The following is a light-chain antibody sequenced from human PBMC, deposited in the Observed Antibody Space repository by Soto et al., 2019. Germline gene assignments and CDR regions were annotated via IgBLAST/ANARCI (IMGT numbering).Light chain of an antibody. CDR2: DVY. CDR3: ASYSSSITLV. V-gene: IGLV2-14*03. J-gene: IGLJ2*01. CDR1: TSDIGDYDY. Sequence: QSVLTQPASVSGSPGQSITISCSGSTSDIGDYDYVSWYQHHPGKAPRVIIFDVYNRPSGLSNRFSGSKSGNTASLTISGLQAEDEADYYCASYSSSITLVFGGGTKLTVL.